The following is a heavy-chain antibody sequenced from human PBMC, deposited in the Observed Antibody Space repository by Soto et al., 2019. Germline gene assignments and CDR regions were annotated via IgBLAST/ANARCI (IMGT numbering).Heavy chain of an antibody. D-gene: IGHD3-22*01. CDR1: GYTFTSYD. Sequence: QVQLVQSGAEVKKPGASVKVSCKASGYTFTSYDINWVRQATGQGLEWMGWMNPNSGNTGYAQKCQGXDTXTXITSIRTAYMELSSLRSEDTAVYYCASVGSGYPFDYWGQGTLVTVSS. CDR3: ASVGSGYPFDY. V-gene: IGHV1-8*01. J-gene: IGHJ4*02. CDR2: MNPNSGNT.